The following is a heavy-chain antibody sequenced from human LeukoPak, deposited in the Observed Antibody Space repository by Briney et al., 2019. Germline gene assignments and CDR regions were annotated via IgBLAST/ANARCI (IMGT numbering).Heavy chain of an antibody. CDR2: IYHSGST. J-gene: IGHJ4*02. V-gene: IGHV4-30-2*01. Sequence: SGSLSRTCAVSGGSTSSGCYFWRLIRAPPGEGLGVVGYIYHSGSTYYNPSLKSRVTISVDRSKNQFSLKLSSVTAADTAVYYCASGTECGGDCYSLWGQGTLVTVSS. D-gene: IGHD2-21*02. CDR1: GGSTSSGCYF. CDR3: ASGTECGGDCYSL.